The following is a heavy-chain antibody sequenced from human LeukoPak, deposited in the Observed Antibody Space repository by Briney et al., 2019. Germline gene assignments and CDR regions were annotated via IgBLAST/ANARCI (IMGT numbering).Heavy chain of an antibody. CDR2: ISSSSSYI. Sequence: GVSLRLSCAASGFTLSSYSMNWVPQAPGKGLEWVSSISSSSSYIYYADSVKGRFTISRDNAKNSLYLQMNSLRAEDTALYYCASVDYYGSGNYYNDVDYWGQGTLVTVSS. V-gene: IGHV3-21*01. D-gene: IGHD3-10*01. J-gene: IGHJ4*02. CDR1: GFTLSSYS. CDR3: ASVDYYGSGNYYNDVDY.